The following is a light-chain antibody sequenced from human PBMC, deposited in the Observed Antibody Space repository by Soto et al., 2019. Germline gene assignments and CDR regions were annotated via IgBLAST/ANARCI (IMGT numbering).Light chain of an antibody. V-gene: IGKV1-12*01. Sequence: DIQMNQSPSFVSASIGDRVTITCRASQNIDNWLAWYQQRPGKAPKLLIYAASTLQSGVPSRFSGSGSGTDCTLTISSLQSEDIATYYCQHIDIVSRTFGPGT. CDR3: QHIDIVSRT. J-gene: IGKJ1*01. CDR1: QNIDNW. CDR2: AAS.